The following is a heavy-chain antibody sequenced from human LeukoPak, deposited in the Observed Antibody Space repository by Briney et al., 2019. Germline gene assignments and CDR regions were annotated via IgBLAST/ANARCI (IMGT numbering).Heavy chain of an antibody. CDR3: ARRYDYHWFDP. Sequence: PSETLSLTCTVSGGSISSYHWNWIRQPPGKGLEWIGYIHYSGSTNYNPSLKSRVTISINTSKNQFSLKLTSVTAADTAVYYCARRYDYHWFDPWGQGTLVTVSS. J-gene: IGHJ5*02. D-gene: IGHD4-11*01. V-gene: IGHV4-59*08. CDR2: IHYSGST. CDR1: GGSISSYH.